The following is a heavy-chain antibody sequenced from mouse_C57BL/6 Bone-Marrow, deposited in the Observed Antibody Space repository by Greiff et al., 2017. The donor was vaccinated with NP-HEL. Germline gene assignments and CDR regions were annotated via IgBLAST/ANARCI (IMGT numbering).Heavy chain of an antibody. D-gene: IGHD2-3*01. J-gene: IGHJ2*01. CDR2: IYPGSGNT. CDR1: GYTFTDYY. V-gene: IGHV1-76*01. CDR3: ARGDGYYPYYFDY. Sequence: VQLQESGAELVRPGASVKLSCKASGYTFTDYYINWVKQRPGQGLEWIARIYPGSGNTYYNEKFKGKATLTAEKSSSTAYMQLSSLTSEDSAVYFCARGDGYYPYYFDYWGQGTTLTVSS.